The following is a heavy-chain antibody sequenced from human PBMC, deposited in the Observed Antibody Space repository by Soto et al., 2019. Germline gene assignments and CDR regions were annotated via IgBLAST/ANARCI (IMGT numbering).Heavy chain of an antibody. D-gene: IGHD6-13*01. Sequence: SETLSLTCAVYGGSFSGYYWSWIRQPPGKGLEWIGEINHSGSTNYNPSLKSRVTISVDTSKNQFSLKLSSVTAADTAVYYCARRVAYSSSWYGTINWFDPWGQGTLVTVSS. J-gene: IGHJ5*02. CDR2: INHSGST. V-gene: IGHV4-34*01. CDR3: ARRVAYSSSWYGTINWFDP. CDR1: GGSFSGYY.